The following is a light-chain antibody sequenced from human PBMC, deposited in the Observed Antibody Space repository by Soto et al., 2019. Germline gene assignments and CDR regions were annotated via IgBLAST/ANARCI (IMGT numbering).Light chain of an antibody. CDR1: QCISSY. CDR3: QQYYSFPGT. J-gene: IGKJ4*02. CDR2: AAS. Sequence: MGESQYTRCASRGDRVTITGRAGQCISSYLAWYQQKPGKAPKLLIYAASTLQSGVPSRFSGSGSGTEFTLTISSLQSEDFATYYCQQYYSFPGTFGGGTKVDIK. V-gene: IGKV1-8*01.